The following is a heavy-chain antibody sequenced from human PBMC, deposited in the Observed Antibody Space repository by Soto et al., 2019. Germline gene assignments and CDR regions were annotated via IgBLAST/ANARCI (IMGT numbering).Heavy chain of an antibody. CDR2: ISSGSSTI. CDR1: GFTFSTYS. CDR3: ARGPPIPVTGTDY. V-gene: IGHV3-48*01. Sequence: PGGSLRLSCAASGFTFSTYSMNWVRQAPGKGLEWVSYISSGSSTIYYADSVKGRFTISRDNAKNSLYLQMNSLRAVDTAVYYCARGPPIPVTGTDYWGLGTLVTVSS. D-gene: IGHD6-19*01. J-gene: IGHJ4*02.